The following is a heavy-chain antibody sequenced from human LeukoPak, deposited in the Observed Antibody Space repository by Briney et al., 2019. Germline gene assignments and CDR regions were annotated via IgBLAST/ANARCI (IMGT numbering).Heavy chain of an antibody. D-gene: IGHD1-26*01. J-gene: IGHJ4*02. CDR2: IYHSGST. CDR1: GYSISTGYY. Sequence: SETLSLTCTVSGYSISTGYYWGWVRQPPGKGLEWIGSIYHSGSTYYNPSLKSRVTISVDTSKNQFSLKLSSVTAADTAVYYCARRQYSGSYLSLDYWGQGTLVTVSS. CDR3: ARRQYSGSYLSLDY. V-gene: IGHV4-38-2*02.